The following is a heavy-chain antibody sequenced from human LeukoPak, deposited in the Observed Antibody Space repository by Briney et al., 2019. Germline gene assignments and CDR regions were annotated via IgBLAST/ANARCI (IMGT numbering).Heavy chain of an antibody. CDR1: GFTFNRHW. CDR2: IKQDGSEK. CDR3: ARDPRDFEY. V-gene: IGHV3-7*01. Sequence: GGSLRLSCAGSGFTFNRHWMSWVRQAPGKGLEWVANIKQDGSEKYCVDSVKGRFTISRDNAKNSLDLQMNSLRAEDTAVYYCARDPRDFEYWGQGTLVTVSS. J-gene: IGHJ4*02.